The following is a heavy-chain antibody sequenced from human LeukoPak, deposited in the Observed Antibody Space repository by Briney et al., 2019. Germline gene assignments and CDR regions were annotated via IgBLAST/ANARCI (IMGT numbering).Heavy chain of an antibody. CDR2: ISYDGSNK. D-gene: IGHD3-10*01. CDR3: ARVGVLLWFGELYEQYFDY. J-gene: IGHJ4*02. Sequence: GGSLRLSCAASGFTFSSYGMHWVRQAPGKGLEWVAVISYDGSNKYYADSVKGRFTISRDNSKNTLYLQMNSLRAEDTAVYYCARVGVLLWFGELYEQYFDYWGQGTLVTVSS. V-gene: IGHV3-30*03. CDR1: GFTFSSYG.